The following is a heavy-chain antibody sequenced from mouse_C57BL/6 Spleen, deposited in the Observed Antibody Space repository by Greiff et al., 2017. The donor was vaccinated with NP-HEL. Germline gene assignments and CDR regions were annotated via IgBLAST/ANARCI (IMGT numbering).Heavy chain of an antibody. CDR2: IRNKANNHAT. CDR1: GFTFSDAW. Sequence: DVMLVESGGGLVQPGGSMKLSCAASGFTFSDAWMDWVRQSPEKGLEWVAEIRNKANNHATYYAESVKGRFTISRDDSKSSVYLQMNSLRAEDTGIYYCTYYYGTKTPFFDVWGTGTTVTVSS. CDR3: TYYYGTKTPFFDV. J-gene: IGHJ1*03. D-gene: IGHD1-1*01. V-gene: IGHV6-6*01.